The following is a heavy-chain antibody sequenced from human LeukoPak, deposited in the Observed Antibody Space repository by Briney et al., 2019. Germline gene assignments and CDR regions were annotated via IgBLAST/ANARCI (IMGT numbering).Heavy chain of an antibody. V-gene: IGHV4-61*05. Sequence: TSETLSLTCTVSGVSISSSNSYWGWIRQPPGKGLEWIGYIYYSGSTDYNPSLKSRVTISVDTSKNQSSLKLSSVTAADTAVYYCARVGSRYSSGWYRFDPWGQGTLVTVSS. CDR1: GVSISSSNSY. CDR3: ARVGSRYSSGWYRFDP. D-gene: IGHD6-19*01. CDR2: IYYSGST. J-gene: IGHJ5*02.